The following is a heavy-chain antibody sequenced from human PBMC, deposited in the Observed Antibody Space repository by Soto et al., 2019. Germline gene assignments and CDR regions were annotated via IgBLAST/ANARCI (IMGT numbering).Heavy chain of an antibody. D-gene: IGHD3-16*01. CDR3: AREGDLRSEAWFDP. Sequence: QVQLVQSGAEVKKPGASVKVSCKASGYIFTTYPIHWVRQAPGQRLEWMGWINAGDGNTKYSQNLQGRVIITRDTSATTAYMELSRLRSEDTAVYYCAREGDLRSEAWFDPWGQGTLVTVSS. CDR1: GYIFTTYP. J-gene: IGHJ5*02. CDR2: INAGDGNT. V-gene: IGHV1-3*01.